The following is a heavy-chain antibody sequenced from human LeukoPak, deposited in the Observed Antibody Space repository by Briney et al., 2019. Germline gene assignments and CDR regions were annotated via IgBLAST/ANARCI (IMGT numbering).Heavy chain of an antibody. V-gene: IGHV3-30*03. CDR3: AGGYSYGPYFDY. Sequence: GGSLRLSCAASGFTFSSYGMHWVRQAPGKGLEWVAVISYDGSNKYYADSVKGRFTISRDNSKNTLYLQMNSLRAEDTAVYYCAGGYSYGPYFDYWGQGTLVTVSS. CDR1: GFTFSSYG. CDR2: ISYDGSNK. J-gene: IGHJ4*02. D-gene: IGHD5-18*01.